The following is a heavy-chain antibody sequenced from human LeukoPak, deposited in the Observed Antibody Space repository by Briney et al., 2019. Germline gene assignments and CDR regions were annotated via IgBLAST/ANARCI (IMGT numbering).Heavy chain of an antibody. V-gene: IGHV3-23*01. J-gene: IGHJ4*02. CDR2: ISGSGGST. D-gene: IGHD3-10*01. CDR3: ATLLLWFGESDY. Sequence: GGSLRLSCAASGFTFSSYAMSWVRQAPGKGLEWVSAISGSGGSTYYADSVKGRFTISRDNSENTLYLQMNSLRAEDTAVYYCATLLLWFGESDYWGQGTLVTVSS. CDR1: GFTFSSYA.